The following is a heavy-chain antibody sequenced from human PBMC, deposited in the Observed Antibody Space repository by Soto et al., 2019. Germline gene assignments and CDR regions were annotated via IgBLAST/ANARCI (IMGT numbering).Heavy chain of an antibody. Sequence: QIQLQQSGPGLVKPSQTLSLTCVISGDSVSTNSATWNWIRQSPSRGLEWLGRTYLRSNWYNEYAVSVKSRRATSPDTSKNLFALQLISGTPEDTAVYFCARAAVAFDAFDLWGQGTVVTVSS. J-gene: IGHJ3*01. CDR3: ARAAVAFDAFDL. CDR2: TYLRSNWYN. D-gene: IGHD2-15*01. CDR1: GDSVSTNSAT. V-gene: IGHV6-1*01.